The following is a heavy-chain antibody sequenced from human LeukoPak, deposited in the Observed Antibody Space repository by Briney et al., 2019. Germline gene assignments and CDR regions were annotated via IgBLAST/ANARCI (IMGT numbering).Heavy chain of an antibody. V-gene: IGHV4-30-4*08. Sequence: SETLSLTCTVSGGSISTYYWNWIRQPPGKGLEWIGYIYYSGSTYYNPSLKSRVTISVDTSKNQFSLKLSSVTAADTAVYYCARAHITLIVVVGDDAFDIWGQGTMVTVSS. D-gene: IGHD3-22*01. CDR1: GGSISTYY. J-gene: IGHJ3*02. CDR2: IYYSGST. CDR3: ARAHITLIVVVGDDAFDI.